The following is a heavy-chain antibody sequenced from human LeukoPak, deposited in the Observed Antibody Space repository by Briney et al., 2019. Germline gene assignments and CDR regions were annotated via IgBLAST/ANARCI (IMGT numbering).Heavy chain of an antibody. Sequence: GASVKVSCKASGYTFTGYYMHWVRQAPGQGLEWMGRINPNSGGTNYAQKFQGRVTMTRDTSTSTVYMELSSLRSEDTAVYYCARVFGYSYGYVLDYWGQGTLVTVSS. J-gene: IGHJ4*02. CDR1: GYTFTGYY. CDR3: ARVFGYSYGYVLDY. D-gene: IGHD5-18*01. CDR2: INPNSGGT. V-gene: IGHV1-2*06.